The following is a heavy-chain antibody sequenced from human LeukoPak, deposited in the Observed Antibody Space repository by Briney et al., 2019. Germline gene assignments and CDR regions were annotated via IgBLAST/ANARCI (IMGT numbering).Heavy chain of an antibody. Sequence: PGGSLRLSCAASGFTFSSYSMNWVRQAPGRGLEWVSSISGSSSDIYYADSVKGRFTISGDNAKKSLYLQMHSLRAEDTAIYYCARETWQTAFDYWGQGTLVTVSS. V-gene: IGHV3-21*01. J-gene: IGHJ4*02. D-gene: IGHD5-12*01. CDR3: ARETWQTAFDY. CDR2: ISGSSSDI. CDR1: GFTFSSYS.